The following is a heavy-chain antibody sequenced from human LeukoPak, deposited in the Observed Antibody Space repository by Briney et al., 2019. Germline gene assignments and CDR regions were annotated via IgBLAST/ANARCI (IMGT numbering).Heavy chain of an antibody. Sequence: GASVKVSCKASGGTFSSYTISWVRQAPGQGVEWMGRIIPILGIANYAQKFQGRVTITADKSTSTAYMKLSSLRSEDTAVYYCARDLAATDAFDIWGQGTMVTVSS. D-gene: IGHD2-15*01. J-gene: IGHJ3*02. CDR2: IIPILGIA. V-gene: IGHV1-69*04. CDR1: GGTFSSYT. CDR3: ARDLAATDAFDI.